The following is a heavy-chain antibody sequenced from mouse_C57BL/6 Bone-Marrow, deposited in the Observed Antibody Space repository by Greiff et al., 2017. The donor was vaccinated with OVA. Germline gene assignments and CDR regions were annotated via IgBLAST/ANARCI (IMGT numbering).Heavy chain of an antibody. CDR3: AITTVVAHYWYFDV. Sequence: VKVVESGAELARPGASVKLSCKASGYTFTSYGISWVKQRTGPGLEWIGEIYPRSGNTYYNEKFKGKATLTADKSSSTAYMELRSLTSEDSAVYFCAITTVVAHYWYFDVWGTGTTVTVSS. V-gene: IGHV1-81*01. CDR1: GYTFTSYG. D-gene: IGHD1-1*01. CDR2: IYPRSGNT. J-gene: IGHJ1*03.